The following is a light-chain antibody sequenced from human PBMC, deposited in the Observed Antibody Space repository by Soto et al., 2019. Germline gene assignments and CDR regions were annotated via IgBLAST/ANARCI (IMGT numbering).Light chain of an antibody. Sequence: EIVLTQSPATLSLSPGERATLSCRASQSVGSSLAWYQQKPGQAPRLLIYDASNRATGIPGRFRGSGSGTDFTLTISSLEPEDFAVYYCQHRSNWPPWTFGQGTKVEIK. V-gene: IGKV3-11*01. CDR3: QHRSNWPPWT. J-gene: IGKJ1*01. CDR2: DAS. CDR1: QSVGSS.